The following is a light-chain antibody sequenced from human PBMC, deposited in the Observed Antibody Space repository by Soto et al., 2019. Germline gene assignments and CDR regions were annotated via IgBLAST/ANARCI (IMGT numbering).Light chain of an antibody. V-gene: IGKV1-12*01. CDR2: DAS. CDR1: QSISSW. Sequence: DIQMTQSPSSVSASVGDRVTITCRASQSISSWLAWYQQKPGRAPKLLIYDASSLQSGVPSRFSGSGSGTDFTLTISSLQPEDFATYYCQQANSFSYTFGQGTKLEIK. J-gene: IGKJ2*01. CDR3: QQANSFSYT.